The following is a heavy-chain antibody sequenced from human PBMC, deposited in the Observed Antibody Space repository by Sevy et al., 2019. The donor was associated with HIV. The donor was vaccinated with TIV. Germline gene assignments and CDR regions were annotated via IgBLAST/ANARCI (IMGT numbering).Heavy chain of an antibody. J-gene: IGHJ6*02. CDR2: ISSSGSTI. CDR1: GFTFSEYY. Sequence: GGSLRLSCAASGFTFSEYYMSWIRQAPGKGLEWVSYISSSGSTIYYADSVKGRFTVSRDNAKKSLYLQMNSLRAEDTAVYYCARDQWELLVPDYYYGMDVWGQGTTVTVSS. D-gene: IGHD1-26*01. V-gene: IGHV3-11*01. CDR3: ARDQWELLVPDYYYGMDV.